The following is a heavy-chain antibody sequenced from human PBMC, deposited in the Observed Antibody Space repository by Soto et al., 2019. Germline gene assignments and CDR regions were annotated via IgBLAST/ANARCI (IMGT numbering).Heavy chain of an antibody. V-gene: IGHV3-23*01. Sequence: EVQLLESGGGLVQPGGSLRLSCAASGFTFSNYAMSWVRQAPGKGLEWVSTLSGSGGSTYYADSVKGRFTISRDNSKNTLYLQMNSLRAEDTAAYYCAKDTVPVATPWFDPWGQGTLVTVSS. CDR3: AKDTVPVATPWFDP. CDR2: LSGSGGST. CDR1: GFTFSNYA. J-gene: IGHJ5*02. D-gene: IGHD2-2*01.